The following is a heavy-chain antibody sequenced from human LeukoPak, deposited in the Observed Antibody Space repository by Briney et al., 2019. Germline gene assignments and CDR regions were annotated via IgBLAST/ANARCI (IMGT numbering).Heavy chain of an antibody. D-gene: IGHD6-13*01. CDR3: ARGRTAAGLLYYYYYYMDV. CDR2: ISAYNGNT. J-gene: IGHJ6*03. V-gene: IGHV1-18*04. Sequence: GASVKVSCKASGYTFTSYYMHWVRQAPGQGLEWMGWISAYNGNTNYAQKLQGRVTMTTDTSTSTAYMELRSLRSDDTAVYYCARGRTAAGLLYYYYYYMDVWGKGTTVTVSS. CDR1: GYTFTSYY.